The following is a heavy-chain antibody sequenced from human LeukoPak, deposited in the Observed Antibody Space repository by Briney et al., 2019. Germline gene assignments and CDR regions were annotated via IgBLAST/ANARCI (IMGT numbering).Heavy chain of an antibody. J-gene: IGHJ5*02. D-gene: IGHD3-10*01. Sequence: SETLSLTCAVYGGSFSGYYWSWIRQPPGKGLEWIGEIIHSGSTNYNPSLKSRVTISVDTSKNQFSLKLSSVTAADTAVYYCARGIITMVRGVIIPSNNWFDPWGQGTLVTVSS. CDR2: IIHSGST. CDR1: GGSFSGYY. CDR3: ARGIITMVRGVIIPSNNWFDP. V-gene: IGHV4-34*01.